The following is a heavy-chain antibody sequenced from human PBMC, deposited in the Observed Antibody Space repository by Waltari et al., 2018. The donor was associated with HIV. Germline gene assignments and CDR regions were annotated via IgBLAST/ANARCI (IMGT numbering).Heavy chain of an antibody. D-gene: IGHD3-16*01. V-gene: IGHV1-18*01. CDR2: ISGYNGNT. Sequence: QVQLVPSGDEVKKPGASVGVSCKASGYTFSSYGISWVRQAPGQGLEWLGWISGYNGNTDYAQKLQDRLTMTTDTSTSTAYMELRSLRSDDTAVYYWAGRVAWGLGGMDVWGQGTTVTVSS. J-gene: IGHJ6*02. CDR1: GYTFSSYG. CDR3: AGRVAWGLGGMDV.